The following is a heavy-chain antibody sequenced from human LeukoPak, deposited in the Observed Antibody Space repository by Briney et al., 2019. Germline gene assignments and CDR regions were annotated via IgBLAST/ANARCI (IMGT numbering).Heavy chain of an antibody. CDR2: LNPNSGGT. J-gene: IGHJ6*02. D-gene: IGHD3-9*01. V-gene: IGHV1-2*02. Sequence: ASVQGSCHASGSTFPSYYMHWVRPAPGQGLEWMGWLNPNSGGTNYSQKFQGRVTMTRDTSISTAYMELSRLRSDDTAVYYCARDPPTHHYDILTGYYNWGVGYYYYGMDVWGQGTTVTVSS. CDR1: GSTFPSYY. CDR3: ARDPPTHHYDILTGYYNWGVGYYYYGMDV.